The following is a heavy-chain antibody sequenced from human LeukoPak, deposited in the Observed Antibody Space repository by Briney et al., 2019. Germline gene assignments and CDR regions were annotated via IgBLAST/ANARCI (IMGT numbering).Heavy chain of an antibody. CDR2: IYYSGST. J-gene: IGHJ4*02. CDR3: ARCPYYYGSGRNFDY. Sequence: SETLSLTCTVSGGSISSSSYYWGWIRQPPGKGLEWIGSIYYSGSTYYNPSLKSRVTISVDTSKNQFSLKLSSVPAADTAVYYCARCPYYYGSGRNFDYWGQGTLVTVSS. CDR1: GGSISSSSYY. D-gene: IGHD3-10*01. V-gene: IGHV4-39*01.